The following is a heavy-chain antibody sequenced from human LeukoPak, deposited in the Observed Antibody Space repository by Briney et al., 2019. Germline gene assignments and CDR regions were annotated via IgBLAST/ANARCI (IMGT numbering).Heavy chain of an antibody. D-gene: IGHD3-10*01. CDR3: ARDRGWYYDY. V-gene: IGHV3-7*01. CDR2: IKQDGSEK. CDR1: GFTFSNYW. Sequence: GGSLRLSCAASGFTFSNYWMSWVRQAPGKGLEWVANIKQDGSEKYYVDSVKGRFTISRDNAKNSLYLQMNSLRVEDTAVYYCARDRGWYYDYWGQGTLVTVSS. J-gene: IGHJ4*02.